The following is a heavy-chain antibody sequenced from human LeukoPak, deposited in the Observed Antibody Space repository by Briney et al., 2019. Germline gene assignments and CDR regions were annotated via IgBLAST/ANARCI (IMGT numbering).Heavy chain of an antibody. CDR3: ATSAGDYRAGHYYYMGV. Sequence: LWASVKVSCKASGYTFTGYYFHWVRQAPGQGLEWMGWINPNTAGTNYAQKFLGGVTLTWDTSISTAYMELNRLTSDDTAVYYCATSAGDYRAGHYYYMGVWGKGTSVTVSS. CDR1: GYTFTGYY. CDR2: INPNTAGT. V-gene: IGHV1-2*02. J-gene: IGHJ6*03. D-gene: IGHD4-11*01.